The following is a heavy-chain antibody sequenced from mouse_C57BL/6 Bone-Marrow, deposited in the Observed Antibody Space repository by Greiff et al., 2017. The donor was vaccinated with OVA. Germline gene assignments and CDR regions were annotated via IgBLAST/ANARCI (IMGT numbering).Heavy chain of an antibody. Sequence: QVQLQQPGAELVKPGASVKLSCKASGYTFTSYWMQWVKQRPGQGLEWIGEIDPSDSYTNYNQKFKGKATLTVDTSASTAYMQLSSLTYEDSAVYYCARRRGLRWFAYWGQGTLVTVSA. CDR3: ARRRGLRWFAY. D-gene: IGHD2-4*01. V-gene: IGHV1-50*01. J-gene: IGHJ3*01. CDR1: GYTFTSYW. CDR2: IDPSDSYT.